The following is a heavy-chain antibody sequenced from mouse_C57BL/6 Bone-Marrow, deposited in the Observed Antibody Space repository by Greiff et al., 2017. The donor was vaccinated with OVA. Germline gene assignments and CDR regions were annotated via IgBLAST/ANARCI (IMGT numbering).Heavy chain of an antibody. D-gene: IGHD1-1*01. CDR3: TRFITTVVAFDY. CDR2: IYPGNSDT. Sequence: VQLQQSGTVLARPGASVKMSCKTSGYKFTSYWMHWVKQRPGQGLEWIGAIYPGNSDTSYNQKFKGKAKLTAVTSASTAYMELSSLTNEDSAVYYCTRFITTVVAFDYWGQGTTLTVSS. CDR1: GYKFTSYW. J-gene: IGHJ2*01. V-gene: IGHV1-5*01.